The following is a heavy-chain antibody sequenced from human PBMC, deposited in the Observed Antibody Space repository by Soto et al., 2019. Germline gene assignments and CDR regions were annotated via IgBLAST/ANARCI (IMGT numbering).Heavy chain of an antibody. J-gene: IGHJ4*02. CDR2: IYYSGNT. CDR1: GGSISSYY. CDR3: GRGEVDRYNWNYGIDY. D-gene: IGHD1-7*01. V-gene: IGHV4-59*01. Sequence: TLSLTCTVSGGSISSYYWSWIRQPPGKGLEWIGYIYYSGNTNYNPSLKSRVTISVDTSKNQFSLKLSSVTAADTAVYYCGRGEVDRYNWNYGIDYWGQGTLVTVSS.